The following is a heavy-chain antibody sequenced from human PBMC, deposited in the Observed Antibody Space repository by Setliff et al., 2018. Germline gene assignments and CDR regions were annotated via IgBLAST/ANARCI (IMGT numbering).Heavy chain of an antibody. J-gene: IGHJ4*02. V-gene: IGHV4-4*02. Sequence: PSETLSLTCAVSGGSISSSNWWSWVRQPPGKGLEWIGEIYHSGSTNYNPSLKSRVTISVDKSKNQFSLKLSSVTAADTAVYYCARAGEAYCGGDCRSIDYWGQGTLVTVSS. D-gene: IGHD2-21*01. CDR2: IYHSGST. CDR1: GGSISSSNW. CDR3: ARAGEAYCGGDCRSIDY.